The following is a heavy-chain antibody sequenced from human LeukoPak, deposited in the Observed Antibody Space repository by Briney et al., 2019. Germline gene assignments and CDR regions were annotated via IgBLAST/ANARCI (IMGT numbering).Heavy chain of an antibody. D-gene: IGHD3-10*01. CDR2: ISYDGSNK. CDR1: GFTFSSYG. V-gene: IGHV3-30*18. CDR3: AKEKGNYGSGSYPLPFDY. Sequence: GGSLRLSCAASGFTFSSYGMHWVRQAPGKGLEWVAVISYDGSNKYYADSVKGRFTISRDTSKNTLYLQMNSLRAEDTAVYYCAKEKGNYGSGSYPLPFDYWGQGTLVTVYS. J-gene: IGHJ4*02.